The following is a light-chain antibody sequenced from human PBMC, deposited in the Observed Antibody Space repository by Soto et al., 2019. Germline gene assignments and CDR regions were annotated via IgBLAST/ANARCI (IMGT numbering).Light chain of an antibody. CDR1: SSNIGAGYD. V-gene: IGLV1-40*01. J-gene: IGLJ1*01. CDR3: RYYDSSLLGLLV. CDR2: GNS. Sequence: QSVLTQPPSVSGAPGQRVTISCTGSSSNIGAGYDVHWYQQLPGTAPKLLIYGNSNRPSGVPDRFSGSKSCTSASLAIIGRHADEDADYYFRYYDSSLLGLLVFGAATKVTVL.